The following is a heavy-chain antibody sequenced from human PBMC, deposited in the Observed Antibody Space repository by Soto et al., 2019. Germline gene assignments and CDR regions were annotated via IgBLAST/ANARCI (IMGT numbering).Heavy chain of an antibody. CDR3: AKGALAAAAGYYFDY. V-gene: IGHV3-30*18. D-gene: IGHD6-13*01. CDR2: ISYDGSNK. Sequence: GVSLRLSCAASGFTFSSYGMHWVRQAPGKGLEWVAVISYDGSNKYYADSVKGRFTISRDNSKNTLYLQMNSLRAEDTAVYYCAKGALAAAAGYYFDYWGQGTLVTVS. J-gene: IGHJ4*02. CDR1: GFTFSSYG.